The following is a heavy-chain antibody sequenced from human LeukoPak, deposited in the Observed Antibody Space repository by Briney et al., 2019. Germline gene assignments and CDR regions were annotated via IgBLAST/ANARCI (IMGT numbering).Heavy chain of an antibody. J-gene: IGHJ4*02. Sequence: GGSLRLSCAASGFTFSSYWMSWVRQAPGKGLEWVSAISGSGGSTYYADSVKGRFTISRDNSKNTLYLQMNSLRAEDTAVYYCARAGFWSGYCLDYWGQGTLVTVSS. D-gene: IGHD3-3*01. CDR3: ARAGFWSGYCLDY. CDR1: GFTFSSYW. CDR2: ISGSGGST. V-gene: IGHV3-23*01.